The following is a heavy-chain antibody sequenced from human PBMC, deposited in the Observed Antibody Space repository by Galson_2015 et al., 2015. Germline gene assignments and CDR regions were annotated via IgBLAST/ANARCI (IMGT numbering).Heavy chain of an antibody. V-gene: IGHV1-69*06. D-gene: IGHD7-27*01. CDR2: IIPIFGTA. J-gene: IGHJ3*02. Sequence: SVKVSCKASGGTFSSYAISWVRQAPGQGLEWMGGIIPIFGTANYAQKFQGRVTITADKSTSTAYMELSSLRSEDTAVYYCARAIEKTGDDAFGIWGQGTMVTVSS. CDR1: GGTFSSYA. CDR3: ARAIEKTGDDAFGI.